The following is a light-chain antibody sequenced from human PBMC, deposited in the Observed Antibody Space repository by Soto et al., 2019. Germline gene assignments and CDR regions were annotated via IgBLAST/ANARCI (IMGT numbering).Light chain of an antibody. V-gene: IGKV3-15*01. J-gene: IGKJ4*01. CDR1: QSVSSN. CDR2: GAS. Sequence: DIVMTQSPATLSVSPGERATLSCRASQSVSSNLAWYQQKFDQAPRLLIYGASTRATGIPARFSGSGSGTELTLTISSLQSEDFAVYYCHQYNNWPPLTFGGGTKVEIK. CDR3: HQYNNWPPLT.